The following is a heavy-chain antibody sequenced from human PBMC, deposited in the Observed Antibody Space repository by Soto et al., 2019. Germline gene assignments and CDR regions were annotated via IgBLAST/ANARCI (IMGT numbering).Heavy chain of an antibody. D-gene: IGHD3-3*01. CDR2: IKQDGSEK. Sequence: HPGGSLRLSCAASGFTFSSYWMSWVRQAPGKGLEWVANIKQDGSEKYYVDSVKGRFTISRDNAKNSLYLQMNSLRAEDTAVYYCARESKNQRITIFGVVTHYFDYWGQGTLVTVSS. V-gene: IGHV3-7*01. CDR3: ARESKNQRITIFGVVTHYFDY. J-gene: IGHJ4*02. CDR1: GFTFSSYW.